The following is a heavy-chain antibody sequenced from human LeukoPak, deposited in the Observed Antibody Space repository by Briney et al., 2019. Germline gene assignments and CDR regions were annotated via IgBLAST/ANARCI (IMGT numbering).Heavy chain of an antibody. CDR3: ATLYSSSWYGVAFDI. CDR2: IRYDGSNK. CDR1: GFTFSSYG. Sequence: PGGSLRLSCAASGFTFSSYGMHWVRQAPGKGLEWVAFIRYDGSNKYYADSVKGRFTISRDNSKNTLYLQMNSLRAEDTAVYYCATLYSSSWYGVAFDIWGQGTMVTVSS. D-gene: IGHD6-13*01. J-gene: IGHJ3*02. V-gene: IGHV3-30*02.